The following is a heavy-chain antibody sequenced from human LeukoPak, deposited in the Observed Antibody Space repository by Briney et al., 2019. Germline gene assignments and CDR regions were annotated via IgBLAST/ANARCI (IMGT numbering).Heavy chain of an antibody. V-gene: IGHV1-18*01. D-gene: IGHD3-10*01. CDR3: ARVVDGSGSYYTNNWFDP. CDR2: ISAYNGNT. CDR1: GYTFTSYG. J-gene: IGHJ5*02. Sequence: ASVKVSCKASGYTFTSYGISWVRQAPGQGLEWMGWISAYNGNTNYAQKLQGRVTMTTDTSTSTAYMELRSLRSDDTAVYYCARVVDGSGSYYTNNWFDPWGQGTLVTVSS.